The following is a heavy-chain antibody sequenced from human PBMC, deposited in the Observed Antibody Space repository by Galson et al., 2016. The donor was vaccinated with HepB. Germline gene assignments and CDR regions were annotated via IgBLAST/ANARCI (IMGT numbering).Heavy chain of an antibody. CDR2: INTNTGNP. CDR1: GYTFTSYG. V-gene: IGHV7-4-1*02. CDR3: ARDGEKWVREGISDY. J-gene: IGHJ4*02. Sequence: SVKVSCKASGYTFTSYGINWVRQAPGQGLEWMGRINTNTGNPTFAQDFRGRFVFSWDISVSTAYLQINSLKAEDTAVYYCARDGEKWVREGISDYWGQGTLVTVSS. D-gene: IGHD4-17*01.